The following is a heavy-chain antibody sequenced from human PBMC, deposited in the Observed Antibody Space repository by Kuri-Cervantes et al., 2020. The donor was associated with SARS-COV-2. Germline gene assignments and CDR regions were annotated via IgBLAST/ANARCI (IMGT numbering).Heavy chain of an antibody. CDR3: ARGGSGNYPNLLGY. J-gene: IGHJ4*02. Sequence: LRLSCTVSGGSISSGSYYWSWIRQPAGKGLEWIGRIYTSGSTNYNPSLKSRVTISVGTSKNQFSLKLSSVTAADTAVYYCARGGSGNYPNLLGYWGQGTLVTVSS. CDR1: GGSISSGSYY. V-gene: IGHV4-61*02. CDR2: IYTSGST. D-gene: IGHD4-11*01.